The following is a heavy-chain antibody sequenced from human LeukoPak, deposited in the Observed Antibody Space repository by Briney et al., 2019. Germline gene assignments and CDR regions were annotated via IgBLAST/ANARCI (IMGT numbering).Heavy chain of an antibody. Sequence: KSSETLSLTCAVYGGSFSGYYWSWIRQPPGKGLEWIGEINHSGSTNYNPSLKSRVTISVDTSKNQFSLKLSSVTAADTAVYYCASPGNLYGRAEYGMDVWGQGTTVTVSS. CDR2: INHSGST. J-gene: IGHJ6*02. V-gene: IGHV4-34*01. D-gene: IGHD4-17*01. CDR3: ASPGNLYGRAEYGMDV. CDR1: GGSFSGYY.